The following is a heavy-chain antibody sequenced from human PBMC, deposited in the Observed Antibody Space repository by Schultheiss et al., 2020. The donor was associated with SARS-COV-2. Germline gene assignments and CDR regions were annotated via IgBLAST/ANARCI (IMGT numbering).Heavy chain of an antibody. CDR2: INPSGGST. Sequence: ASVKVSCKASGYTFTSYYMHWVRQAPGQGLEWMGIINPSGGSTSYAQKFQGRVTMTRDTSTSTVYMELSSLRSEDTAVYYCARENYYYDSSGYEFGNWGQGTLVTVSS. J-gene: IGHJ4*02. CDR3: ARENYYYDSSGYEFGN. D-gene: IGHD3-22*01. CDR1: GYTFTSYY. V-gene: IGHV1-46*01.